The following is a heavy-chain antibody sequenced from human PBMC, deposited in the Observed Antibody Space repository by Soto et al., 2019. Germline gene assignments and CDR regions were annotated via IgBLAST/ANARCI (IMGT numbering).Heavy chain of an antibody. J-gene: IGHJ4*02. CDR1: GDSFNDYY. D-gene: IGHD3-3*01. CDR2: LYYIGTT. Sequence: QVQLQESGPGLVKPSETLSLTCTVSGDSFNDYYWTWIRQPPGKGLEWIGYLYYIGTTNYNPSLKSRVTIFLDTSKKQFSLGLNSVTAADTAMYYCARGRSGDPRYFDYWGQGTLVTVSS. CDR3: ARGRSGDPRYFDY. V-gene: IGHV4-59*01.